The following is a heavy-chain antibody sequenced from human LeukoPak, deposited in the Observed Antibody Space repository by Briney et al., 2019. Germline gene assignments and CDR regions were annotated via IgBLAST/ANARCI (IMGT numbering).Heavy chain of an antibody. CDR2: ISWNSGSI. Sequence: GGSLRLSCAASGFTFDDYAIHWVRQAPGKGLEWVSGISWNSGSIGYADSVKGRFTISRDNAKNSLYLQMNSLRAEDTALYYCAKGAGDYYDSSGYSDYWGQGTLVTVSS. J-gene: IGHJ4*02. V-gene: IGHV3-9*01. D-gene: IGHD3-22*01. CDR1: GFTFDDYA. CDR3: AKGAGDYYDSSGYSDY.